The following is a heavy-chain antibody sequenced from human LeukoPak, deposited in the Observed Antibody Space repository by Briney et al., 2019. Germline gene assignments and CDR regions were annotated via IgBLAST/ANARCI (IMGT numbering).Heavy chain of an antibody. J-gene: IGHJ4*02. D-gene: IGHD2-21*01. V-gene: IGHV3-21*01. Sequence: PGGSLRLSRAAPGATFSGYSVNWVRQAPGKGLEWVSAITATSRHIYYADSVKGRFTISRDNSKNTVYLQMNSLRAEDTAVYYCARNIPVTRWGYWGQGTLVTVSS. CDR1: GATFSGYS. CDR2: ITATSRHI. CDR3: ARNIPVTRWGY.